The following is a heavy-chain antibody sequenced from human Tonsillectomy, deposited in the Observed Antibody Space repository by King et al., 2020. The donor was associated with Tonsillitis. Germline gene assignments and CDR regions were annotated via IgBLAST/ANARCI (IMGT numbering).Heavy chain of an antibody. D-gene: IGHD6-13*01. V-gene: IGHV3-66*01. J-gene: IGHJ5*02. CDR3: ARDPPPYSSSWSGT. CDR1: GFTVSSNY. Sequence: QLVQSGGGLVQPGGSLRLSCAASGFTVSSNYMSWVRQAPGKGLEWVSVIYSGGSTYYADSVKGRFTISRDNSKNTLYLQMNSLRAEDTAVYYCARDPPPYSSSWSGTWGQGTLVTVSS. CDR2: IYSGGST.